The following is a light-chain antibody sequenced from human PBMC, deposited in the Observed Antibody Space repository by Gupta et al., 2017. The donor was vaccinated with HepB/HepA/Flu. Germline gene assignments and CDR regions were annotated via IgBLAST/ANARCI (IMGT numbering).Light chain of an antibody. CDR2: GAS. J-gene: IGKJ4*02. Sequence: EIVLTQSPGTLSLSPGERATLSCRASQRISNNYLAWYQQRPGQVPRLLIYGASSRATGIPDRVRGSGSGTDCTLTMTRLEPEDCAVYYWQKYGHSQPGTFGEGTKVEIK. V-gene: IGKV3-20*01. CDR1: QRISNNY. CDR3: QKYGHSQPGT.